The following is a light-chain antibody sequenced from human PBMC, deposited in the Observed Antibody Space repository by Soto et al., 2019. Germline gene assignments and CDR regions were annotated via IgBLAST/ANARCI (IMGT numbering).Light chain of an antibody. CDR1: QDISKI. V-gene: IGKV1-33*01. J-gene: IGKJ5*01. CDR2: DAS. Sequence: IQMTQSPSSLSASVGDRVTITCQPSQDISKILNWYQQKPGKAPKLLIYDASSLQPGVPSRFSGSGSATHFTFTISSLQPEDVATYYCQQYDNLLPITFGQGTRLEIK. CDR3: QQYDNLLPIT.